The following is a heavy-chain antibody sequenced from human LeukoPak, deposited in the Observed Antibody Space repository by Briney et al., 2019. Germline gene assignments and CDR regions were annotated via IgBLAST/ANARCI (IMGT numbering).Heavy chain of an antibody. J-gene: IGHJ4*02. D-gene: IGHD3-3*01. V-gene: IGHV3-21*01. CDR2: ISSSSSYI. CDR3: ARGPFWSGYHDY. Sequence: GGSLRLSCAASGFTFSSYSMNWVRQAPGKGLEWVSSISSSSSYIHYADSVKGRFTISRDNAKNSLYLQMNSLRAEDTAVYYCARGPFWSGYHDYWGQGTLVTVSS. CDR1: GFTFSSYS.